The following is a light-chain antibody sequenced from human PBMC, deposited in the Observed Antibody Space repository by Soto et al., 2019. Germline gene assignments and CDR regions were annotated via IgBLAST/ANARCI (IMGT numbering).Light chain of an antibody. J-gene: IGLJ1*01. V-gene: IGLV2-14*01. Sequence: SWLAQAAPLAGSPGEALTISWTGTPLAVGAYEYVSWYQQHPGKAPNLLIYVVSGRPSGVPHRFSGSKSGNAASLTISGLQAEDEADYYCSSFTTSHTYVFGTGTKVTVL. CDR1: PLAVGAYEY. CDR3: SSFTTSHTYV. CDR2: VVS.